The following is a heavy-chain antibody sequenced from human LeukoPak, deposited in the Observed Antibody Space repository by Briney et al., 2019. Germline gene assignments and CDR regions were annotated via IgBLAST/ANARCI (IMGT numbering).Heavy chain of an antibody. D-gene: IGHD6-13*01. CDR3: ARDRQQLVRGDYFDY. V-gene: IGHV4-39*07. CDR1: GGSVSSSSYF. Sequence: SETLSLTCTVSGGSVSSSSYFWVWIRQPPGKGLEWIGSIYYSGSTYYNPSLKSRVTISVDTSKNQFSLKLSSVTAADTAVHYCARDRQQLVRGDYFDYWGQGTLVTVSS. J-gene: IGHJ4*02. CDR2: IYYSGST.